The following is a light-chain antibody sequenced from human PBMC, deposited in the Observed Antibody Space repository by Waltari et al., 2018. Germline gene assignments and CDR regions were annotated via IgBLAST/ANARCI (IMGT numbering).Light chain of an antibody. CDR2: KAS. CDR1: QSVSTR. Sequence: DIQMTQSPSTVSASVGHTVTIPCRASQSVSTRLAWYQQTPGKVPQLLIYKASRLETGVPSRFSGGGSGTEFSLTISNLQPEDFATYYCQQYESSPFTFGQGTKLEI. J-gene: IGKJ2*01. CDR3: QQYESSPFT. V-gene: IGKV1-5*03.